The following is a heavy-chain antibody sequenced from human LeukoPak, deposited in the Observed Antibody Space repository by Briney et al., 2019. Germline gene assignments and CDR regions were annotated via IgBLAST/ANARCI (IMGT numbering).Heavy chain of an antibody. V-gene: IGHV1-69*13. Sequence: ASVKVSCKASGGTFSSYAISWVRQAPGQGLEWMGGIIPIFGTANYAQKFQGRVTITADESTSTAYMELSSLGSEDTAVYYCARSSYYDILTGYYGGNFDYWGQGTLVTVSS. CDR1: GGTFSSYA. J-gene: IGHJ4*02. CDR3: ARSSYYDILTGYYGGNFDY. CDR2: IIPIFGTA. D-gene: IGHD3-9*01.